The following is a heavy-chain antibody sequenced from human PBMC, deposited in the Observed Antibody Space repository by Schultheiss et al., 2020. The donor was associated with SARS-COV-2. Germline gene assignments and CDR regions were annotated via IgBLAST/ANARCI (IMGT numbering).Heavy chain of an antibody. CDR2: ISWTSGSI. Sequence: SLKISCAASGFTFDDYAMHWVRQAPGKGLEWVSGISWTSGSIGYADSVKGRFTISRDNAKNSLYLQMNSLRAEDTAVYYCARSYGSGKYDYWGQGTLVTVSS. V-gene: IGHV3-9*01. J-gene: IGHJ4*02. D-gene: IGHD3-10*01. CDR3: ARSYGSGKYDY. CDR1: GFTFDDYA.